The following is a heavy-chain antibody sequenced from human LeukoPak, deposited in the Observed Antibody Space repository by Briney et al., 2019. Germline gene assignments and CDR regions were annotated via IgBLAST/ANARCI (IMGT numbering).Heavy chain of an antibody. Sequence: GESLKISCKGSGYSFTSYWIGWVRQMPGKGLEWMGIIYPGDSDTRYSPSFQGQVTISADKSISTAYLQWSSLKASDTAMYYCARVYCSSASCYIRSYWGQGTLVTVSS. CDR3: ARVYCSSASCYIRSY. D-gene: IGHD2-2*02. CDR2: IYPGDSDT. J-gene: IGHJ4*02. V-gene: IGHV5-51*01. CDR1: GYSFTSYW.